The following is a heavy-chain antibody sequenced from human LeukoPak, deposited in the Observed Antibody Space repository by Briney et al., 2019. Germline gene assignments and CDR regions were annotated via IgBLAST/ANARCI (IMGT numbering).Heavy chain of an antibody. J-gene: IGHJ4*02. CDR3: FRSRFALN. Sequence: PPGGSLRLSCAASGFTFSSYDMSWVRQSPGKGLEWVSGISGSGVSTYYADSVRGRFTISRDNSKNTLYLQMNSLRAEDAAVYYCFRSRFALNWGQGTLVTVSS. D-gene: IGHD3-16*01. CDR1: GFTFSSYD. CDR2: ISGSGVST. V-gene: IGHV3-23*01.